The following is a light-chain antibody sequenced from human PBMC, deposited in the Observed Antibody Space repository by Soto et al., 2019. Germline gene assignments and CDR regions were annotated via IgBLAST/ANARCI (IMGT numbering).Light chain of an antibody. CDR1: QSLLYRSNNKNY. Sequence: DIVLTQSPDSLAVSLGERATINCKSSQSLLYRSNNKNYLAWYQQKPGQPLKLLISWASTRESGVPDRFSGSGPGADFTLTISRLQAEDVAVYYCQHYYSAPRTFGQGTKVEIK. V-gene: IGKV4-1*01. J-gene: IGKJ1*01. CDR2: WAS. CDR3: QHYYSAPRT.